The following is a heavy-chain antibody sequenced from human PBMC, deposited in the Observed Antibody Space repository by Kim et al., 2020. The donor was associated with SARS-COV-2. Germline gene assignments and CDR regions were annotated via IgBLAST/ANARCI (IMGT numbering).Heavy chain of an antibody. Sequence: NPALKSRVTISVDTPKNQFSLKLSSVTAADTAVYYCARGGRRSYYPLDYWGQGTLVTVSS. J-gene: IGHJ4*02. V-gene: IGHV4-34*01. CDR3: ARGGRRSYYPLDY. D-gene: IGHD1-26*01.